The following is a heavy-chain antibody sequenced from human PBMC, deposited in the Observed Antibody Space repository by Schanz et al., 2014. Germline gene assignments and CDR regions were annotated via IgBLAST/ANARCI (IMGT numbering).Heavy chain of an antibody. J-gene: IGHJ4*02. D-gene: IGHD2-15*01. CDR1: GYTFTSDS. Sequence: QVQLVQSGAEMKKPGASVKVSCKASGYTFTSDSMHWVRQAPGQGLEWMGMINPSGGSTNNAQKFQGRLTMTRDTSTSTVYMELSSLRAEDTAVYYCAAGGGFLIDYWGQGTLVTVSS. CDR3: AAGGGFLIDY. CDR2: INPSGGST. V-gene: IGHV1-46*01.